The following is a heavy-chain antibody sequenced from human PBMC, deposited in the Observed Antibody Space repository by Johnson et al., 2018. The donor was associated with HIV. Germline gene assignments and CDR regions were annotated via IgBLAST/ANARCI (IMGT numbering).Heavy chain of an antibody. CDR2: ISYDGSNK. Sequence: QVQVVESGGGLVQPGGSLRLSCAASGFTVSSNYMSWVRQAPGKGLEWVAVISYDGSNKYYADSVKGRFTISRDNSKNTLYLQMNSLRAEDTAVYYCATYYDNSGYTLWGNAFDIWGQGTMVTVSS. CDR3: ATYYDNSGYTLWGNAFDI. J-gene: IGHJ3*02. CDR1: GFTVSSNY. D-gene: IGHD3-22*01. V-gene: IGHV3-30-3*01.